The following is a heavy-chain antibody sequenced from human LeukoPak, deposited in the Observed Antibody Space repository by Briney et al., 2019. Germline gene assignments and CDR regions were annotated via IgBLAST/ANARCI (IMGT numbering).Heavy chain of an antibody. CDR1: GGTFSSYA. CDR2: IIPIFGTA. J-gene: IGHJ4*02. D-gene: IGHD2-15*01. CDR3: ARDSPWYCSGGSCYSY. V-gene: IGHV1-69*06. Sequence: SVKVSCKASGGTFSSYAISWVRQAPGPGLEWMGGIIPIFGTANYAQKFQGRVTITADKSTSTAYMELSSLRSEDTAVYYCARDSPWYCSGGSCYSYWGQGTLVTVSS.